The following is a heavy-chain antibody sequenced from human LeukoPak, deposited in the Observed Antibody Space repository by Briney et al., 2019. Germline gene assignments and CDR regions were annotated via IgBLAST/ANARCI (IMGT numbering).Heavy chain of an antibody. CDR3: ARAGEWELLDY. V-gene: IGHV4-39*07. CDR2: INHSGST. CDR1: GGSISRSGYF. J-gene: IGHJ4*02. Sequence: SETLSLTCTVSGGSISRSGYFWGWIRQPPGKELEWIGIINHSGSTNYNPSLKSRVTISVDTSKNQFSLKLSSVTAADTAVYYCARAGEWELLDYWGQGTLVTVSS. D-gene: IGHD1-26*01.